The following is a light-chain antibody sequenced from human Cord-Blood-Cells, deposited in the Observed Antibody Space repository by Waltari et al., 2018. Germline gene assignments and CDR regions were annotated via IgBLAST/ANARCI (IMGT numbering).Light chain of an antibody. CDR2: DVS. CDR1: SIVVVGYNF. J-gene: IGLJ1*01. V-gene: IGLV2-11*01. Sequence: YALTQPRSVFGSPGQSFSIYCTGISIVVVGYNFVFWYQQHPGNAPKLIIYDVSYRPSAVPDRFSGSKSGNTDSLTISGLQAEYEAYYFCCSYAGSYTYVFGTGPKVTVL. CDR3: CSYAGSYTYV.